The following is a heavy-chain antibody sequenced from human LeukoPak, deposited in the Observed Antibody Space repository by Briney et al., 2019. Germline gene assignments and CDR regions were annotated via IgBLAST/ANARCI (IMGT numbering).Heavy chain of an antibody. D-gene: IGHD1/OR15-1a*01. V-gene: IGHV1-2*02. Sequence: GASARVSCKASGHSFTEYHVHWVRQAPGQELEWMGWIIPNSGDTYSPQKFQGRVTMTSDTSISTVYMELNRLTSADTAMYYCVRDLRTRTSTPYQIDLWGQRTLVTVS. CDR3: VRDLRTRTSTPYQIDL. CDR1: GHSFTEYH. J-gene: IGHJ5*02. CDR2: IIPNSGDT.